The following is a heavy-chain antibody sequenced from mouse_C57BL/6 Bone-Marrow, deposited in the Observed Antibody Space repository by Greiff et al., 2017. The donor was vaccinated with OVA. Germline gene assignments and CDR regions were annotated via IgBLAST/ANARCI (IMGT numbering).Heavy chain of an antibody. Sequence: QVQLKESGAELARPGASVKLSCKASGYTFTSYGISWVKQRPGQGLEWIGEIYPRSGNTYYNEKFKGKATLTADKSSSTAYMELRSLTSEDSAVYFCARRRGSSVGYWGQGTTLTVSS. CDR1: GYTFTSYG. CDR3: ARRRGSSVGY. V-gene: IGHV1-81*01. J-gene: IGHJ2*01. D-gene: IGHD1-1*01. CDR2: IYPRSGNT.